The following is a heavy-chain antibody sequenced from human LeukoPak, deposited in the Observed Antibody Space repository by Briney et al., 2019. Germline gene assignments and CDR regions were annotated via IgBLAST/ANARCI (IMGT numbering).Heavy chain of an antibody. CDR3: TGEWHYYGMDV. CDR1: GFTFGDYA. D-gene: IGHD5-12*01. Sequence: PGGSLRLSCTASGFTFGDYAMSWVRQAPGKGLEWVGFIRSKAYGGTTEYAASVKGRFTISRDDSKSIAYLQMNSLKTEDTAVYYCTGEWHYYGMDVWGQGTTVTVSS. J-gene: IGHJ6*02. V-gene: IGHV3-49*04. CDR2: IRSKAYGGTT.